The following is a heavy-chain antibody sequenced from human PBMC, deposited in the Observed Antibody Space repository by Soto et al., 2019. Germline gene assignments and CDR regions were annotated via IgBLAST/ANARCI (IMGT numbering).Heavy chain of an antibody. Sequence: LSLNCTFSGGXISSGDHYWSWIRQPPGKGLEWSGYIYYSGSTYYNPSLKSRVTISLDTSKNKFSLKLSSWNAAETAVYYCARDPHPTYGGNVDFDYWGQGTLVTVSS. CDR3: ARDPHPTYGGNVDFDY. CDR2: IYYSGST. V-gene: IGHV4-30-4*01. CDR1: GGXISSGDHY. D-gene: IGHD2-15*01. J-gene: IGHJ4*02.